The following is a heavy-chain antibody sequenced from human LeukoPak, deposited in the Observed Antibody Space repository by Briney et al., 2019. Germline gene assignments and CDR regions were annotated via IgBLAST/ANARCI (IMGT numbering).Heavy chain of an antibody. V-gene: IGHV1-46*01. D-gene: IGHD3-22*01. CDR3: ARAAYYYDSSGYYQDY. CDR2: INSSGGST. Sequence: ASVKVSCKASGYTFTSYYMHWVRQAPGQGLEWMGIINSSGGSTSYAQKFQGRVTMTRDTSTSTVYMELSSLRSEDTAVYYCARAAYYYDSSGYYQDYWGQGTLVTVSS. J-gene: IGHJ4*02. CDR1: GYTFTSYY.